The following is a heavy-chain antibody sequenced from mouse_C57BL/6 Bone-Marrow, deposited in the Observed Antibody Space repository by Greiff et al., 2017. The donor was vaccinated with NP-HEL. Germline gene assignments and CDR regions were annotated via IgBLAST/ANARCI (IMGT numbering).Heavy chain of an antibody. CDR1: GYTFTDYY. D-gene: IGHD2-3*01. CDR2: INPNNGGT. J-gene: IGHJ1*03. V-gene: IGHV1-26*01. CDR3: ARMGVWLLRSDWYFDV. Sequence: VQLQQSGPELVKPGASVKISCKASGYTFTDYYMNWVKQSHGKSLEWIGDINPNNGGTSYNQKFKGKSTLTVDKSSSTADMELRSLTSEDSAVYYCARMGVWLLRSDWYFDVWGTGTTVTVSS.